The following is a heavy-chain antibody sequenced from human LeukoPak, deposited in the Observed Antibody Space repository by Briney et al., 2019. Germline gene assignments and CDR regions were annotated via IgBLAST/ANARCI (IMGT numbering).Heavy chain of an antibody. Sequence: ASVKVSCTASGYTFTGYYMHWVRQAPGQGLEWMGWINPNSGGTNYAQKFQGRVTMTRDTSISTAYMELSRLRSDDTAVYYCARVGGSYYGDFDYWGQGTLVTVSS. CDR3: ARVGGSYYGDFDY. J-gene: IGHJ4*02. V-gene: IGHV1-2*02. CDR2: INPNSGGT. CDR1: GYTFTGYY. D-gene: IGHD1-26*01.